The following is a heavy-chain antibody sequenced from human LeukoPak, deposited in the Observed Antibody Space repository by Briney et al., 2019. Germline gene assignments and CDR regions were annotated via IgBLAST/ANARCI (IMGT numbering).Heavy chain of an antibody. D-gene: IGHD3-16*01. CDR3: ARSGGSGFQLDS. CDR1: GGSIGPYY. J-gene: IGHJ4*02. CDR2: SYTTGST. Sequence: PSGTLSLTCTVSGGSIGPYYWSWLRQPAGKALEWIGRSYTTGSTNYNPSLKSRVTMSLDTSKNQSSLKLSSVTAADTAVYYCARSGGSGFQLDSWGQGTLVTVSS. V-gene: IGHV4-4*07.